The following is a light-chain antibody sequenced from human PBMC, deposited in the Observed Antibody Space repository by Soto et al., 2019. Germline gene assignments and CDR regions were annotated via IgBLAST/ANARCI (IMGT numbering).Light chain of an antibody. CDR2: SDN. J-gene: IGLJ3*02. CDR1: TSNIGNNF. V-gene: IGLV1-47*02. Sequence: QSVLTQPPSASGTPGQRVTISCSGGTSNIGNNFVSWYQQLPGAAPKLLIYSDNQRPSGVTARVSASKSGTSASLAISGVRAEDEADDYCATWDASLSGRVFGGGTKVTVL. CDR3: ATWDASLSGRV.